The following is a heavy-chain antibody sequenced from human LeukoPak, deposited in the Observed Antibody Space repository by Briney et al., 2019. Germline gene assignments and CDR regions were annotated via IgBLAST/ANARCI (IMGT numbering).Heavy chain of an antibody. CDR2: INYSGST. CDR3: ARASPYDNWSGYWFDP. J-gene: IGHJ5*02. V-gene: IGHV4-59*01. D-gene: IGHD3-3*01. Sequence: SETQSLTCTVSGGSIRSYYWSWIRQPPGKGLEWIGYINYSGSTKYNPSLKSRVTISVDKSKNQFSLKVNSVTAADTAVYYCARASPYDNWSGYWFDPWGQGTLVTVSS. CDR1: GGSIRSYY.